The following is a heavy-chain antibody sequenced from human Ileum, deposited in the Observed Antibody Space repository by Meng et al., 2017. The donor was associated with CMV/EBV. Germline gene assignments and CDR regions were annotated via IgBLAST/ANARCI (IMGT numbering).Heavy chain of an antibody. CDR1: GFTFRPSR. Sequence: SLRLSCAASGFTFRPSRMTWVRQAPGKGLVWVSRIDADGSNTLYADSVKGRFTISRDNAKNTLYLQMNSLRADDTAVYYCTRGVRDSWGQGTLVTVSS. V-gene: IGHV3-74*01. D-gene: IGHD3-10*01. J-gene: IGHJ4*02. CDR3: TRGVRDS. CDR2: IDADGSNT.